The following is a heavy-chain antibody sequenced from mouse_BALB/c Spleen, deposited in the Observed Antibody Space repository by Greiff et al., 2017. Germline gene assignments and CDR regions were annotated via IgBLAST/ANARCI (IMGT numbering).Heavy chain of an antibody. D-gene: IGHD1-2*01. CDR1: GFTFSSFG. CDR2: ISSGSSTI. J-gene: IGHJ4*01. V-gene: IGHV5-17*02. Sequence: EVKLMESGGGLVQPGGSRKLSCAASGFTFSSFGIHWVRQAPEKGLEWVAYISSGSSTIYYADTVKGRFTISRDNPKNTLFLQMTSLRSEDTAMYYCARAGTTATYAMDYWGQGTSVTVSS. CDR3: ARAGTTATYAMDY.